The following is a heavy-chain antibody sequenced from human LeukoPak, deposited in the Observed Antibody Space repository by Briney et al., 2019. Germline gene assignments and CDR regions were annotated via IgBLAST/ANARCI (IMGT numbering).Heavy chain of an antibody. CDR2: ISYDGSNK. J-gene: IGHJ6*02. CDR1: GFTFSSYA. V-gene: IGHV3-30-3*01. D-gene: IGHD3-3*01. CDR3: ARESYDFWSGYYAPNYYYYGMDV. Sequence: GRSLGLSCAASGFTFSSYAMHWVRQAPGKGLEWVAVISYDGSNKYYADSVKGRFTISRDNSKNTLYLQMNSLRAEDTAVYYCARESYDFWSGYYAPNYYYYGMDVWGQGTTVTVSS.